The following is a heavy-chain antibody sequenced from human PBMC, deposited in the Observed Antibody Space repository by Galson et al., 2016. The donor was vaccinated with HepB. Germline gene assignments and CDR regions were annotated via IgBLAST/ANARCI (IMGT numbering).Heavy chain of an antibody. CDR2: IYPGDSDT. CDR3: ARISGSYYPLDIDY. J-gene: IGHJ4*02. Sequence: QSGAEVKKPGESLRISCKGSGYSFTNYWIGWVRQMPGKGLGWLGLIYPGDSDTTYSPSSQGQVTISVDKSTHTAYLEWSGLKASDTAMYFCARISGSYYPLDIDYWGQGTLATVYS. CDR1: GYSFTNYW. V-gene: IGHV5-51*01. D-gene: IGHD3-10*01.